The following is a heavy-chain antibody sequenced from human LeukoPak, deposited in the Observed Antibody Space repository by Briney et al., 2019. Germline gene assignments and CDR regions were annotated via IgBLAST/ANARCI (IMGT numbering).Heavy chain of an antibody. D-gene: IGHD5-18*01. CDR3: AKYTAMVWGYFDY. CDR1: GGTFSSYA. Sequence: GASVKVSCKASGGTFSSYAISWVRQAPGQGLEWMGGIIPIFGTANYAQKFQGRVTITADKSTSTAYMELSSLRSEDTAVYYCAKYTAMVWGYFDYWGQGTLVTVSS. V-gene: IGHV1-69*06. J-gene: IGHJ4*02. CDR2: IIPIFGTA.